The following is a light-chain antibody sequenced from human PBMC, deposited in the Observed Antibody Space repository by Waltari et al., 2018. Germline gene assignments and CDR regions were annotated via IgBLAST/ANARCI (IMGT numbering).Light chain of an antibody. CDR1: KLGDKY. Sequence: SYELTQPPSVPVSPGQTASITCPGDKLGDKYACWYQQKPGQSPVLVIYQDSKRPSGIPERFSGSNSGNTATLTISGTQAMDEADYYCQAWDSSTVVFGTGTKVTVL. CDR3: QAWDSSTVV. J-gene: IGLJ1*01. CDR2: QDS. V-gene: IGLV3-1*01.